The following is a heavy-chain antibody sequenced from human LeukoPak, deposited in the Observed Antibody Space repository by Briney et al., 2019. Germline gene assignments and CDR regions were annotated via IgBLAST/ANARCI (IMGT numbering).Heavy chain of an antibody. CDR3: ARTEELLWFGELEAWFDR. V-gene: IGHV4-4*07. CDR1: GGSISSYY. J-gene: IGHJ5*02. CDR2: IYTSGST. Sequence: SSETLSLTCTVSGGSISSYYWSWIRQPAGKGLVWIGRIYTSGSTNYNPSLKSRVTMSVDTSKNQSSLKLSSVTAADMAVYYCARTEELLWFGELEAWFDRWGQGTLVTVSS. D-gene: IGHD3-10*01.